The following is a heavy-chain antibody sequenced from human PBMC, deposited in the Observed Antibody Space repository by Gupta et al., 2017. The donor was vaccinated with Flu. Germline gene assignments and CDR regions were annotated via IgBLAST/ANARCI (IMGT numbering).Heavy chain of an antibody. J-gene: IGHJ5*02. CDR3: ARDHFYDFWSGYSWFDP. Sequence: EVQLVESGGGLVKPGGSLRLSCAASGFTFSSYSMNWVRQAPGKGLEWVSSISSSSSYIYYADSVKGRFTISRDNAKNSLYLQMNSLRAEDTAVYYCARDHFYDFWSGYSWFDPWGEGTLGTVSS. V-gene: IGHV3-21*01. D-gene: IGHD3-3*01. CDR1: GFTFSSYS. CDR2: ISSSSSYI.